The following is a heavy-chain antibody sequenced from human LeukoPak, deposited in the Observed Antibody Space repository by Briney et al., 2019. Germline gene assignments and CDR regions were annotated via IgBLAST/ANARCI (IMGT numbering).Heavy chain of an antibody. J-gene: IGHJ6*03. V-gene: IGHV1-18*01. Sequence: GASVKVSCKASGFTFSSYGFNWVRQAPGQGLEWMGWISAYNGNTNYAQNLQGRVTMTTDTSTTTAYMELRSLRSDDTAVYYCAREGSGYYYMDVWGKGTTATVSS. CDR3: AREGSGYYYMDV. D-gene: IGHD1-26*01. CDR2: ISAYNGNT. CDR1: GFTFSSYG.